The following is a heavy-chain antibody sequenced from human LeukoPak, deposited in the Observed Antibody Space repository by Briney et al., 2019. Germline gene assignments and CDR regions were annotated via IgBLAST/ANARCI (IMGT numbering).Heavy chain of an antibody. CDR3: AREVAVAGHFDY. CDR2: IIPILGTA. D-gene: IGHD6-19*01. V-gene: IGHV1-69*05. Sequence: SVKVSCKASGGTFSSYAISWVRQAPGQGLEWMGGIIPILGTANYAQKFQGRVTITTDESTSTAYMELSSLRSEDTAVYYCAREVAVAGHFDYWGQGTLVTVSS. CDR1: GGTFSSYA. J-gene: IGHJ4*02.